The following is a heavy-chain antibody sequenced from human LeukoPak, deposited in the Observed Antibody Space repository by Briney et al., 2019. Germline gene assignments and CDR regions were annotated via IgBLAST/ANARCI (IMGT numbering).Heavy chain of an antibody. CDR2: IYPGDSDT. CDR3: ERRQGCSSTCCPPVY. CDR1: GYSFTTYW. D-gene: IGHD2-2*01. J-gene: IGHJ4*02. Sequence: GESLKIACRGSGYSFTTYWIGRVGQLPGKGLPGLGVIYPGDSDTRSSQSFQGQVTMTADKAINTAYLQWSRLKASADAMYYCERRQGCSSTCCPPVYWGRGTLVTVPS. V-gene: IGHV5-51*01.